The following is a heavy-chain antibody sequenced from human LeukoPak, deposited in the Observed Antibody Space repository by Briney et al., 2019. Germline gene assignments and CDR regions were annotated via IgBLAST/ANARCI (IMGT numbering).Heavy chain of an antibody. CDR1: GGSLSNYY. CDR3: ARVGEYDFWSGYYYYFDY. Sequence: SETLSLTCTVSGGSLSNYYWTWIRQPPGKGLEMIAYIHYSGRTYSNPSIGSGVTISVDTSKNQFSLKLSSVTAADTAVYYCARVGEYDFWSGYYYYFDYWGQGTLVTVPS. D-gene: IGHD3-3*01. J-gene: IGHJ4*02. V-gene: IGHV4-59*01. CDR2: IHYSGRT.